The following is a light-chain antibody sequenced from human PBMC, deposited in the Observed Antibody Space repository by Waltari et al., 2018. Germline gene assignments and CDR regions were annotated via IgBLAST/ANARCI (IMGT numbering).Light chain of an antibody. V-gene: IGKV1-27*01. J-gene: IGKJ5*01. CDR2: AET. CDR1: QGISNY. CDR3: QKYNSAPFT. Sequence: DIQMTQSPSSLSASVGDSVTITCRPSQGISNYLAWYQQKPGKVPKLQIYAETTLQSGVPSRFSGSGSGTDFTLTISSLQPEDVATYYCQKYNSAPFTFGQGTRLEIK.